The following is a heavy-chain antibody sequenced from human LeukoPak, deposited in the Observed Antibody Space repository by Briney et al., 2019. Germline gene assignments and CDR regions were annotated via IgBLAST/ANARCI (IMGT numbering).Heavy chain of an antibody. J-gene: IGHJ4*02. Sequence: ASVTVSCKVSGYTLTELSMHWGRQAPGKGLEWMGGFDPEDGETIYAQKFQGRVTMTEDTSTDTAYMELSSLRSEDTAVYYCIAGGSGNFDYWGQGTLVTVSS. CDR3: IAGGSGNFDY. CDR2: FDPEDGET. D-gene: IGHD3-10*01. V-gene: IGHV1-24*01. CDR1: GYTLTELS.